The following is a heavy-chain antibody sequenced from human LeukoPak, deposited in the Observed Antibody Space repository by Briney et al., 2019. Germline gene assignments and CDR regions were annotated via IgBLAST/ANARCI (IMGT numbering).Heavy chain of an antibody. CDR2: VSAYNGNT. J-gene: IGHJ4*02. CDR1: GYTFTSYG. D-gene: IGHD6-6*01. Sequence: GASVKVSCKASGYTFTSYGISWVRQAPGQGLEWMGWVSAYNGNTNYAQKLQGRVTMTTDTSTSTAYMELRSLRSDDTAVYYCASDLVFGSSSSGGYFDYWGQGTLVTVSS. CDR3: ASDLVFGSSSSGGYFDY. V-gene: IGHV1-18*01.